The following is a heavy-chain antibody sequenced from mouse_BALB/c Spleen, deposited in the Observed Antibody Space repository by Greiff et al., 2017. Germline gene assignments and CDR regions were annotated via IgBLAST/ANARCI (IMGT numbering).Heavy chain of an antibody. CDR3: ARVAFAY. CDR1: GFSLTSYG. J-gene: IGHJ3*01. V-gene: IGHV2-9*02. CDR2: IWAGGST. Sequence: VQLQQSGPGLVAPSQSLSITCTVSGFSLTSYGVHWVRQPPGKGLEWLGVIWAGGSTNYNSALMSRLSISKDNSKSQVFLKMNSLQTDDTAMYYCARVAFAYWGQGTLVTVSA.